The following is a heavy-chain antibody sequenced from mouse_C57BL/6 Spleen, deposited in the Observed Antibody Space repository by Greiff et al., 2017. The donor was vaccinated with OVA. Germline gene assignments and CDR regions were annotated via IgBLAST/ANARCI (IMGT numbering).Heavy chain of an antibody. D-gene: IGHD2-1*01. Sequence: QVQLQQSGPELVKPGASVKISCKASGYAFSSSWMNWVKQRPGKGLEWIGRIYPGDGDTNYNGKFKGKATLTADKSSSTAYMQLSSLTSEDSAVYFCAGGKYGENAMDYWGQGTSVTVSS. J-gene: IGHJ4*01. CDR3: AGGKYGENAMDY. V-gene: IGHV1-82*01. CDR2: IYPGDGDT. CDR1: GYAFSSSW.